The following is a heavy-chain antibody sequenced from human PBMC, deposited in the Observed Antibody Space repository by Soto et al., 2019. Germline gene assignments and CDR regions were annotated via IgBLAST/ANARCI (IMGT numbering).Heavy chain of an antibody. J-gene: IGHJ4*02. CDR1: GFTFSSYA. CDR3: AREVVDTAMVIYFDY. D-gene: IGHD5-18*01. CDR2: ISYDGSNK. V-gene: IGHV3-30-3*01. Sequence: VQLVESGGGVVQPGRSLRLSCAASGFTFSSYAMHWVRQAPGKGLEWVAVISYDGSNKYYADSVKGRFTISRDNSKNTLYLQMNSLRAEDTAVYYCAREVVDTAMVIYFDYWGQGTLVTVSS.